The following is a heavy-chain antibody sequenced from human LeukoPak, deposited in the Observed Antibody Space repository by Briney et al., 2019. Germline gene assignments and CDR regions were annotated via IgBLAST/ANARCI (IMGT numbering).Heavy chain of an antibody. CDR2: INHSEST. Sequence: SETLSLTCAVYGGSFSGYYWSWIRQPPGKGLEWIGEINHSESTNYNPSLKSRVTISVDTSKNQFSLKLSSVTAADTAVYYCARVRYSSGSYDYWGQGTLVTVSS. V-gene: IGHV4-34*01. CDR1: GGSFSGYY. D-gene: IGHD6-19*01. J-gene: IGHJ4*02. CDR3: ARVRYSSGSYDY.